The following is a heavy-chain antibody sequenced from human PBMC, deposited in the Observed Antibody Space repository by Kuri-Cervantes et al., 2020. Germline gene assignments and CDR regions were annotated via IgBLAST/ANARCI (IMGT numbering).Heavy chain of an antibody. J-gene: IGHJ3*02. CDR3: TRSHRTGGAFDI. CDR2: ISGSGGST. V-gene: IGHV3-23*01. CDR1: GFTFSSYA. D-gene: IGHD1-14*01. Sequence: GESLKISCAASGFTFSSYAMSWVRQAPGKGLEWVSAISGSGGSTYYADSVKGRFTISRDNAKSSLYLQMNSLRAEDTAFYYCTRSHRTGGAFDIWGQGTLVTVSS.